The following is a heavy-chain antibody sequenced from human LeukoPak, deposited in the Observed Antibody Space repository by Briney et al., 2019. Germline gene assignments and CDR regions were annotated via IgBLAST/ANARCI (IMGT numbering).Heavy chain of an antibody. CDR2: ITGTGEFT. J-gene: IGHJ1*01. D-gene: IGHD6-19*01. CDR3: GKGPTSGWADPIHH. Sequence: GGSLRLSCAASGFTFSNHAMSWVRQAPGKGLKWVSSITGTGEFTFYADSVKGRFTISRDNFKNTLYLQMNSLRDEDTAVYRCGKGPTSGWADPIHHWGQGPLVTASS. V-gene: IGHV3-23*01. CDR1: GFTFSNHA.